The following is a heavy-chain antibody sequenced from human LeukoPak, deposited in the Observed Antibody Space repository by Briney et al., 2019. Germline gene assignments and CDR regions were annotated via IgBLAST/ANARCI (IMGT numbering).Heavy chain of an antibody. Sequence: PGGSLRLSRVASGFSFSRYDLHGVRPAPGKGLEWVAVISDDGRIKIYGDSVKGRLTISRDNSKNTLYLQMNSLRGEDTAVYYCARAAAETGSFRDNWFDPWGQGTLVTVSS. J-gene: IGHJ5*02. CDR2: ISDDGRIK. CDR1: GFSFSRYD. CDR3: ARAAAETGSFRDNWFDP. V-gene: IGHV3-30*04. D-gene: IGHD3-9*01.